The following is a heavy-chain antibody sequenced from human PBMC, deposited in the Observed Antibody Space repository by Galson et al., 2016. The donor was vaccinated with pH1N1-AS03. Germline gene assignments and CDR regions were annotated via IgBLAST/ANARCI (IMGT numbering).Heavy chain of an antibody. CDR2: IKQDGSEK. J-gene: IGHJ6*02. CDR1: GFTFSSYW. D-gene: IGHD3-3*01. CDR3: ARDWDDFFRGHNDYFYGMDV. V-gene: IGHV3-7*01. Sequence: SLRLSCAASGFTFSSYWMTWVRQAPGKGLEWVANIKQDGSEKYYVDSVKGRFTISRDNSKNSLYLQMNSLRAEDTAVYFCARDWDDFFRGHNDYFYGMDVWGQGTTVTVSS.